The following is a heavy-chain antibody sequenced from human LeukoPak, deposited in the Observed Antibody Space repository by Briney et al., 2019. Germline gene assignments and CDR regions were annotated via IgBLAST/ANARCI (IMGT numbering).Heavy chain of an antibody. CDR1: GFTFSSYG. V-gene: IGHV3-21*04. CDR3: ARSARRDGYNFDYYYMDV. D-gene: IGHD5-24*01. CDR2: ISSSSSYI. Sequence: GGSLRLSCAASGFTFSSYGMNWVRQAPGKGLEWVSFISSSSSYIYYADSVKGRFTISRDNAKNSLYLQMNSLRAEDTAVYYCARSARRDGYNFDYYYMDVWGKGTTVTISS. J-gene: IGHJ6*03.